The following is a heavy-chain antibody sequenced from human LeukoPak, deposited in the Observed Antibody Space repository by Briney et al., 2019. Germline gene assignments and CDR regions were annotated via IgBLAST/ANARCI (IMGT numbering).Heavy chain of an antibody. Sequence: SETLSLTCTVSGGSISSGSYYWSWIRQPAGKGLEWIGRIYTSGSTNYNPSLKSRVTISVDTSKNQFSLKLSSVTAADTAVYYCARDLPIGYCSSTSCSTGMDVWGQGTTVTVSS. V-gene: IGHV4-61*02. CDR1: GGSISSGSYY. CDR3: ARDLPIGYCSSTSCSTGMDV. D-gene: IGHD2-2*01. J-gene: IGHJ6*02. CDR2: IYTSGST.